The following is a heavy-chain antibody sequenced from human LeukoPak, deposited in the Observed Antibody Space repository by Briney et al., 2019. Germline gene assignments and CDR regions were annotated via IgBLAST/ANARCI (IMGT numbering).Heavy chain of an antibody. CDR1: GFTFSSYA. Sequence: GGSLRPSCAASGFTFSSYAMSWVRQAPGKGLEWVSAISGSGGSTYYADSVKGRFTISRDNSKNTLYLQMNSLRAEDTAVYYCAKDSANWGDFDYWGQGTLVTVSS. CDR2: ISGSGGST. D-gene: IGHD7-27*01. J-gene: IGHJ4*02. CDR3: AKDSANWGDFDY. V-gene: IGHV3-23*01.